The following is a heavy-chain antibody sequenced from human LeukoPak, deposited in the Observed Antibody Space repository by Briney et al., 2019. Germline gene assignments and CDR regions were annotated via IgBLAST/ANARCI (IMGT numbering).Heavy chain of an antibody. CDR1: GFTFSSYS. CDR2: ISSSSTI. Sequence: GGSLRLSCAASGFTFSSYSMNWVRQAPGKGLEWVSYISSSSTIYYADSVKGRFTISRDNAKNSLYLQMNSLRAEDTAVYYCAKAGVLYMYYFDYWGQGTLVTVSS. V-gene: IGHV3-48*01. D-gene: IGHD1-14*01. J-gene: IGHJ4*02. CDR3: AKAGVLYMYYFDY.